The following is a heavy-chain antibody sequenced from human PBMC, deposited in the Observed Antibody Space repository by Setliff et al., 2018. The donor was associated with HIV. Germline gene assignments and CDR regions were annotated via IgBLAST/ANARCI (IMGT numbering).Heavy chain of an antibody. Sequence: PSETLSLTCTVSGVSVRSGSYYWSWIRQPPGKGLEWIGYLYYTDNTNYNPSLKSRVTISVDTSKNQFSLKLSSVTAADTAVYYCAKLTPFDYWGQGTLVTVSS. D-gene: IGHD7-27*01. CDR1: GVSVRSGSYY. CDR2: LYYTDNT. V-gene: IGHV4-61*01. J-gene: IGHJ4*02. CDR3: AKLTPFDY.